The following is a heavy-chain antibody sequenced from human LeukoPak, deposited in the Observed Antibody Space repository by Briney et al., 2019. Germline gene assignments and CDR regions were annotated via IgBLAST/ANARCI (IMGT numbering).Heavy chain of an antibody. CDR3: AREGNYDFWSGSYHYGMDV. CDR1: GYTFTSYG. Sequence: GASVKVSCKASGYTFTSYGISWVRQAPGQGLEWMGWISAYNGNTNYAQKLQGRVTMTTDTSTSTAYMELRSLRSDDTAVYYCAREGNYDFWSGSYHYGMDVWGQGTTVTVSS. J-gene: IGHJ6*02. CDR2: ISAYNGNT. V-gene: IGHV1-18*01. D-gene: IGHD3-3*01.